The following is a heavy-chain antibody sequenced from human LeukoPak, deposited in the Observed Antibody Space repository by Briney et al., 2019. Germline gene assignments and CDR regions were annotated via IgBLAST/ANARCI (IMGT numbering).Heavy chain of an antibody. V-gene: IGHV3-21*01. D-gene: IGHD3-22*01. J-gene: IGHJ3*02. CDR1: GFTFSAYS. Sequence: GGSLRLSCAASGFTFSAYSMNWVRQAPGRGLEWVSAISSSSRSKYNADSVKGRFTISRDNAKRSLYLQMNSLRAEDTAVYYCARDRDDDSSGSIDDAFDIWGQGTMVTVSS. CDR2: ISSSSRSK. CDR3: ARDRDDDSSGSIDDAFDI.